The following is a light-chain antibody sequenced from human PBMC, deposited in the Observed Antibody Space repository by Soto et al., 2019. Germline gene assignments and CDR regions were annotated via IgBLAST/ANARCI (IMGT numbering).Light chain of an antibody. J-gene: IGLJ1*01. CDR2: EVN. CDR3: CSYTRRSTYV. V-gene: IGLV2-14*01. Sequence: QSVLAQPASVSGSPGQSITISCTGTSSDVGTYNYVSWYQQHPGKAPKLMIYEVNNRPSGVSNRFSGSKSGNTASLTISGLQAEDEADYYCCSYTRRSTYVFGSGPKVTVL. CDR1: SSDVGTYNY.